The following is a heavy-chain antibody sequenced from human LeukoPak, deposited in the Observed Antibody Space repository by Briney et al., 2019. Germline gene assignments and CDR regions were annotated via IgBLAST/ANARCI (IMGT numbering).Heavy chain of an antibody. CDR1: GFTFSDHY. V-gene: IGHV3-72*01. CDR2: TRNKANSYTT. Sequence: GGSLRLSCAASGFTFSDHYMDWVRQAPGKGLEWVGRTRNKANSYTTKYAASVKGRFTISRDDSKNSLYLQMNSLKTEGTAVYYCARGGDCGGDCYPNYYYGMDVWGQGTTVTVSS. J-gene: IGHJ6*02. CDR3: ARGGDCGGDCYPNYYYGMDV. D-gene: IGHD2-21*02.